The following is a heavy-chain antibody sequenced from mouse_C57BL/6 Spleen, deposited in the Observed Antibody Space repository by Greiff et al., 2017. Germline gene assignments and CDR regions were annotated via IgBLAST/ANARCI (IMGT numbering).Heavy chain of an antibody. J-gene: IGHJ4*01. CDR2: ISYDGSN. Sequence: EVQVVESGPGLVKPSQSLSLTCSVTGYSITSGYYWNWIRQFPGNKLEWMGYISYDGSNNYNPSLKNRISITRDTSKNQFFLKLNSVTTEDTATYYGARVDYYGSSFYYAMDYWGQGTSVTVAS. D-gene: IGHD1-1*01. V-gene: IGHV3-6*01. CDR3: ARVDYYGSSFYYAMDY. CDR1: GYSITSGYY.